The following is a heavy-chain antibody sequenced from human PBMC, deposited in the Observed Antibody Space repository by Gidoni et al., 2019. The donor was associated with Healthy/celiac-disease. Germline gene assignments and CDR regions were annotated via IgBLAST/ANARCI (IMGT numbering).Heavy chain of an antibody. V-gene: IGHV4-34*01. CDR3: ARGSVPPVVAGGDGMDV. CDR2: INHSGST. Sequence: QVQLQQWGAGLLQPSETLSLTCAVYGGSFSGYYWSWIRHPPGKGLEWIGEINHSGSTNYNPSLKSRVTISVDTSKNQCALKLSSVTAADTAVYYWARGSVPPVVAGGDGMDVWGKGTTGTVSS. J-gene: IGHJ6*04. D-gene: IGHD2-15*01. CDR1: GGSFSGYY.